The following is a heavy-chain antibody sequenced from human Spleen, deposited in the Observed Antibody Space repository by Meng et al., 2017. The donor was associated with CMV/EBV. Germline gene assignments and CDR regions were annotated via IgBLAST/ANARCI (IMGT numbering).Heavy chain of an antibody. CDR2: IRNVDNI. Sequence: GESLKISCAASGFTFATYSMNWVRQAPGKGLEWVSGIRNVDNIYYADSEKGRFTVSRDNAKNSLYLQMNSLRAEDTALYYCARNLRMGTWGDDAFDIWGQGTMVTVSS. J-gene: IGHJ3*02. D-gene: IGHD7-27*01. CDR3: ARNLRMGTWGDDAFDI. V-gene: IGHV3-21*01. CDR1: GFTFATYS.